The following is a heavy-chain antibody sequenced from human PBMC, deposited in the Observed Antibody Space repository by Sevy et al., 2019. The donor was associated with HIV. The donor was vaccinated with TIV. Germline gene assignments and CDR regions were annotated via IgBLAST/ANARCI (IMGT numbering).Heavy chain of an antibody. Sequence: GGSLRLSCAASGFTFSSYSMNWVRQAPGKGLEWVSFISSSSSYIYYADSVKGRFTISRDNAKNSLYLQMNSLRAEDTAVYYCARDVGRGIAAASYWGQGTLVTVSS. J-gene: IGHJ4*02. CDR2: ISSSSSYI. V-gene: IGHV3-21*01. CDR1: GFTFSSYS. D-gene: IGHD6-13*01. CDR3: ARDVGRGIAAASY.